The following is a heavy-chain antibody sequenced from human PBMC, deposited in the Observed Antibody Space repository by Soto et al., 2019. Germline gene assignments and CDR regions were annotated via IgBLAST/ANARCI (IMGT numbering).Heavy chain of an antibody. V-gene: IGHV3-48*02. CDR1: GFTFSSYA. Sequence: EAHLVESGGGLVQPGRSRRLSCAASGFTFSSYAFNWVRQAPGKGLEWISYISVGSGSIFYADSVKGRFTISRDDAQNSLYLQMNTLRDEGTAIYFCVRDDKWAFDIWGQGTTVIFSS. J-gene: IGHJ3*02. D-gene: IGHD1-26*01. CDR2: ISVGSGSI. CDR3: VRDDKWAFDI.